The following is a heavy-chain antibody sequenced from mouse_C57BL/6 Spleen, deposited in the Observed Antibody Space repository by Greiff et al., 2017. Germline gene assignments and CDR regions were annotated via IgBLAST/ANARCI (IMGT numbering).Heavy chain of an antibody. CDR3: ARDDYDYDGAWFAY. V-gene: IGHV3-1*01. Sequence: VQLQQSGPGMVKPSQSLSLTCTVTGYSITSGYDWHWIRHFPGNKLEWMGYISYSGSTNYNPSLKSRISITHDTSKNHFFLKLNSVTTEDTATYYCARDDYDYDGAWFAYWGQGTLVTVSA. CDR2: ISYSGST. D-gene: IGHD2-4*01. CDR1: GYSITSGYD. J-gene: IGHJ3*01.